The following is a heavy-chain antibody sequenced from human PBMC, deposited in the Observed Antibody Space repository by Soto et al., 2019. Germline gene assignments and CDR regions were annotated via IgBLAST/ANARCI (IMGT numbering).Heavy chain of an antibody. CDR2: ISYDGSNK. J-gene: IGHJ4*02. D-gene: IGHD4-4*01. CDR1: GFTFSSYG. V-gene: IGHV3-30*18. Sequence: QVQLVESGGGVVQPGRSLRLSCAASGFTFSSYGMHWVRQAPGKGLEWVAVISYDGSNKYYADSVKGRFTISRDNSKNTLYLQMNSLRAEDTAVYSCAKRIGDYSNFYSLDYWGQGTLVTVSS. CDR3: AKRIGDYSNFYSLDY.